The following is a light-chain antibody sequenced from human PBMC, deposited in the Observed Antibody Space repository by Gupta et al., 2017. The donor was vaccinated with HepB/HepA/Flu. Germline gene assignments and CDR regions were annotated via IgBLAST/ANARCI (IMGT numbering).Light chain of an antibody. CDR1: SNNVGNQG. CDR3: SAWDSSLSAQV. Sequence: QAGLTQPPSVSKGLRQTATLTCTGNSNNVGNQGAAWLQQHQGHPPKLLSYKNNNRPSGISERFSESRAGNTASLTINGLQPEDEADFYCSAWDSSLSAQVFGGGTKVTVL. V-gene: IGLV10-54*04. CDR2: KNN. J-gene: IGLJ2*01.